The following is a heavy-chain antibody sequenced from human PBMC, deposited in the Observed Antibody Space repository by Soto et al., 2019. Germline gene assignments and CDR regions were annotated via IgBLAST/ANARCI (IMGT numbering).Heavy chain of an antibody. V-gene: IGHV4-30-2*01. Sequence: SETLSLTCAVTGGSIRSGGYSWSWIRQPPGKGLEWIGYIYHSGSTYYNPSLKSRVTISVDTSKNQFSLKLSSVTAADTAVYYRARFNWYFDLWGRGTLVTVS. J-gene: IGHJ2*01. CDR2: IYHSGST. CDR1: GGSIRSGGYS. CDR3: ARFNWYFDL.